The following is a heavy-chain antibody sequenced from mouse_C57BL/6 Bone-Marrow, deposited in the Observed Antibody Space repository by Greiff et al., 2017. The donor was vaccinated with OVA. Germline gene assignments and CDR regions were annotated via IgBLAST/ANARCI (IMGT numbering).Heavy chain of an antibody. V-gene: IGHV1-42*01. CDR2: INPSTGGT. D-gene: IGHD1-1*01. Sequence: VQLQQSGPELVKPGASVKISCKASGYSFTGYYMNWVKQSPEKSLEWIGEINPSTGGTTYNQKFKAKATLTVDKSSSTAYMQLKSLTSEDSAVYYCARCRSYGSSYAMDYWGQGTSVTVSS. CDR3: ARCRSYGSSYAMDY. CDR1: GYSFTGYY. J-gene: IGHJ4*01.